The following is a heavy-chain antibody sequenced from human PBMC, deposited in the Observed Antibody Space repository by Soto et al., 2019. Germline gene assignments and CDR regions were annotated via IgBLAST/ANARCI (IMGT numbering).Heavy chain of an antibody. CDR3: ARGGQQLHGMDV. Sequence: PGGSLRLSCAASGFTFSSYAMHWVRQAPGKGLEWVAVISYDGSNKYYADSVKGRFTISRDNSKNTLYLQINSLRAEDTAVYYCARGGQQLHGMDVWGQGTTVTVSS. J-gene: IGHJ6*02. V-gene: IGHV3-30-3*01. CDR2: ISYDGSNK. D-gene: IGHD6-13*01. CDR1: GFTFSSYA.